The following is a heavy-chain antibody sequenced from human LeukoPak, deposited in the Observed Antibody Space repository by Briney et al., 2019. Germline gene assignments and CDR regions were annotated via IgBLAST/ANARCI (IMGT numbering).Heavy chain of an antibody. D-gene: IGHD2-2*01. CDR2: IYTSGST. V-gene: IGHV4-4*07. CDR1: GGSISSYY. CDR3: ARSVGYCSSTSCYGGYYFDY. Sequence: SETLSLTCTVSGGSISSYYGSWIRQPAGKGLEWIGRIYTSGSTNYNPSLKSRVTMSVDTSKNQFSLKLSSVTAADTAVYYCARSVGYCSSTSCYGGYYFDYWGQGTLVTVSS. J-gene: IGHJ4*02.